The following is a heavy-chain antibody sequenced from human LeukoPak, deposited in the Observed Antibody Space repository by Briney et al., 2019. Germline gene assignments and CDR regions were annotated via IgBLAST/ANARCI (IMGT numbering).Heavy chain of an antibody. CDR3: AKGGHYYGSGADGAFDI. V-gene: IGHV3-30*02. CDR1: GFTFSSYG. D-gene: IGHD3-10*01. CDR2: IRYDGSNK. J-gene: IGHJ3*02. Sequence: GGSLRLSCAASGFTFSSYGMHWVRQAPGKGLEWVAFIRYDGSNKYYADSVKGRFTISRDNSKNTLYLQMNSLRAEDTAVYYCAKGGHYYGSGADGAFDIWGQGTMVTVSS.